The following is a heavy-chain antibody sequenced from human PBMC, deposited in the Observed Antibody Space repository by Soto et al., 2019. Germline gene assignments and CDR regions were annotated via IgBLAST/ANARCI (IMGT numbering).Heavy chain of an antibody. J-gene: IGHJ5*02. CDR2: IYYSGST. CDR1: GGSISGYY. CDR3: ARFGGYPWLDP. D-gene: IGHD3-16*01. Sequence: PSETLCLTCTVAGGSISGYYWSWIRQPPGKGLEWIGYIYYSGSTNYNPSLKSRVTISVDTSKNQFSLKLSSVTAADTAVYYCARFGGYPWLDPWGQGTPVTVSS. V-gene: IGHV4-59*01.